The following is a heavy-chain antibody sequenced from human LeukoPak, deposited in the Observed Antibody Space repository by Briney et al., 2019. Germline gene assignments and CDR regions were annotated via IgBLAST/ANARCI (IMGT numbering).Heavy chain of an antibody. CDR1: GFTVSSNY. Sequence: GGSLRLSCAASGFTVSSNYMSWVRQAPGKGLEWVSVIYSGGSTYYADSVKGRFTISRDNSKNTLYLQMNSLRAEDTAVYYCARESVDATSGGFDHWGQGTLVTVSS. CDR2: IYSGGST. J-gene: IGHJ4*02. CDR3: ARESVDATSGGFDH. D-gene: IGHD3-16*01. V-gene: IGHV3-66*01.